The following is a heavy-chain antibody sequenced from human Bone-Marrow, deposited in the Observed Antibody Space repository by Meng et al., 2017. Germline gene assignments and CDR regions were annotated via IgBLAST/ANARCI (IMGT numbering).Heavy chain of an antibody. CDR2: IYYSGST. CDR3: ARDTTVTTRDDDAFDI. Sequence: SETLSLTCTVSGGSVSSGTYYWSWIRQPPGKGLEWIGYIYYSGSTNYNPSLKSRVTISVDTSKTQFSLKVSSVTAADTAVYYCARDTTVTTRDDDAFDIWGQGTMVTVSS. V-gene: IGHV4-61*01. CDR1: GGSVSSGTYY. J-gene: IGHJ3*02. D-gene: IGHD4-17*01.